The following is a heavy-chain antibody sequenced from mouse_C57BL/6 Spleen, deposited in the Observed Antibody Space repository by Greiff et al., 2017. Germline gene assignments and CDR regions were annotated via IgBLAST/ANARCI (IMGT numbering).Heavy chain of an antibody. CDR2: INPSTGGT. V-gene: IGHV1-42*01. CDR3: AAHGYYAMDY. D-gene: IGHD1-3*01. Sequence: VQLQQSGPELVKPGASVKISCKASGYSFTGYYMNWVKQSPEKSLEWIGEINPSTGGTTYNQKFKAKATLTVDKSSSTAYMQLKSLTSEDSAVYYCAAHGYYAMDYWGQGTSGTGSS. J-gene: IGHJ4*01. CDR1: GYSFTGYY.